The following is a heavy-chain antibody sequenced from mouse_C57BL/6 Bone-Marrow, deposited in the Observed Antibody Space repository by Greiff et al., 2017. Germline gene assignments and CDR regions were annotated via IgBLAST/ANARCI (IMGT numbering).Heavy chain of an antibody. D-gene: IGHD1-1*01. CDR1: GYTFTSYG. V-gene: IGHV1-81*01. Sequence: QVQLQQSGAELARPGASVKLSCKASGYTFTSYGISWVKQRTGQGLEWIGEIYPRSGNTYYNEKFKGKATLTADKSSSTAYMELRSLTSEDSAVYFCARHGSILWYFDVWGTGTTVTVSS. J-gene: IGHJ1*03. CDR2: IYPRSGNT. CDR3: ARHGSILWYFDV.